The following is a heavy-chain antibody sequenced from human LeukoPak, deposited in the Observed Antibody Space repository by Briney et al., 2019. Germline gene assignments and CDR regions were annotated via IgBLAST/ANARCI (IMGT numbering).Heavy chain of an antibody. CDR2: INHSGST. CDR3: ARGVTGPTYYDILTGARTGGFDP. V-gene: IGHV4-34*01. Sequence: KPSETLSLTCAVYGGSFSGYYWSWIRQPPGKGLEWIGEINHSGSTNYNPSPKSRVTISVDTSKNQFSLKLSSVTAADTAVYYCARGVTGPTYYDILTGARTGGFDPWGQGTLVTVSS. J-gene: IGHJ5*02. D-gene: IGHD3-9*01. CDR1: GGSFSGYY.